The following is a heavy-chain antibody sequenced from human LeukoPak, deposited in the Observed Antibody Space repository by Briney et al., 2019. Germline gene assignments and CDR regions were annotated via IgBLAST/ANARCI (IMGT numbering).Heavy chain of an antibody. D-gene: IGHD3-22*01. V-gene: IGHV3-15*01. CDR1: GFIFSNAW. Sequence: GGSLRLSCAGSGFIFSNAWMSWVRQAPGKGLEWVGRIKSKTDGGTTDYPAPVKGRFTISRDDSKNTLYLQMKSLKTEDTAVYYCTTDAAIEVSLDYWGQGTLVTVSS. CDR3: TTDAAIEVSLDY. J-gene: IGHJ4*02. CDR2: IKSKTDGGTT.